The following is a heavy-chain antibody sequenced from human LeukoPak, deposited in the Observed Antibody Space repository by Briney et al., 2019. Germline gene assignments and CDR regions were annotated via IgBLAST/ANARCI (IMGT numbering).Heavy chain of an antibody. CDR1: GFTFSSYA. Sequence: GGSLRLSCAASGFTFSSYAMSWVRQAPGKGLEWVSAISGSGGSTYYADSGKGRFTISRDNSKNTLYLQMNSLRAEDTAVYYRAKDPYSGSYDYFEYWGQGTLVTVSS. J-gene: IGHJ4*02. CDR3: AKDPYSGSYDYFEY. D-gene: IGHD1-26*01. CDR2: ISGSGGST. V-gene: IGHV3-23*01.